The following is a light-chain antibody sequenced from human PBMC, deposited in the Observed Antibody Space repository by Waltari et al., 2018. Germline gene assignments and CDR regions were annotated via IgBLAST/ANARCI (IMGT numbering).Light chain of an antibody. V-gene: IGLV1-44*01. Sequence: QSGMTKSSSVSANTDQQVTSSSSGRRSYIGRTTVNSYQQLPGTAPKLLIYSNNQRPSGVPDRFSGSKSGTSASLAISGLQSEDEADYYCEAWDDRLNGRVFGGGTKLTVL. CDR2: SNN. CDR1: RSYIGRTT. CDR3: EAWDDRLNGRV. J-gene: IGLJ3*02.